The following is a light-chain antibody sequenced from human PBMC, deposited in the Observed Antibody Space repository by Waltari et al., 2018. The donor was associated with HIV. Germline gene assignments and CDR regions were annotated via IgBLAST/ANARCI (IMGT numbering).Light chain of an antibody. CDR3: QQYSNWPRT. CDR1: QSVSSN. V-gene: IGKV3-15*01. Sequence: EVVMTQSPATLSVSPGARATLSCRASQSVSSNLAWYQQKPGQPPRLLIYAVSTRATGIAARFSGSGSGTEFSLTISSLQSEDYAVYYCQQYSNWPRTFGQGTKVEIK. CDR2: AVS. J-gene: IGKJ1*01.